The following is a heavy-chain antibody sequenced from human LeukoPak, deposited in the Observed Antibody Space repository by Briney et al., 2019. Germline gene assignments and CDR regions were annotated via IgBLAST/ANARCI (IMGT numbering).Heavy chain of an antibody. J-gene: IGHJ6*03. CDR1: GGSISNSY. V-gene: IGHV4-59*01. D-gene: IGHD1-26*01. CDR3: ARGGGYRYYYYYMDV. CDR2: IYYSGST. Sequence: SETLSLTCTVSGGSISNSYWSWIRQPAGKGLEWIGYIYYSGSTNYNPSLKSRVTISVDTSKNQFSLKLSSVTAADTAVYYCARGGGYRYYYYYMDVWGKGTTVTISS.